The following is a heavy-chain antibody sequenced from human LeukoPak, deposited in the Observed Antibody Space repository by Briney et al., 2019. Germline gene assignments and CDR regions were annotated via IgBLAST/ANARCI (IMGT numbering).Heavy chain of an antibody. CDR3: ARQDRYQLHYYYYYYMDV. V-gene: IGHV4-34*01. J-gene: IGHJ6*03. CDR1: GGSFSGYY. Sequence: SETLSLTCAVYGGSFSGYYWSWIRQPPGKGLEWIGEINHSGSTNYNPSLKSRVTISVDTSKNQFSLKLSSVTAADTAVYYCARQDRYQLHYYYYYYMDVWGKGTTVTVSS. D-gene: IGHD2-2*01. CDR2: INHSGST.